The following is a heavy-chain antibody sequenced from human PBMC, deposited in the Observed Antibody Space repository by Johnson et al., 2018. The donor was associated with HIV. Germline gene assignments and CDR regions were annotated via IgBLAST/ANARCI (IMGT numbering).Heavy chain of an antibody. CDR1: GFTFSSYA. CDR3: VRDPGAPAGGAFDI. J-gene: IGHJ3*02. D-gene: IGHD6-13*01. CDR2: ISGNGAST. Sequence: VQVVESGGGLVQPGGSLRLSCAASGFTFSSYAMHWVRQTPGKGLEYVSAISGNGASTYYANSVKGRFTISRDNSKSTLYLQMGSLRAEDMAVYYCVRDPGAPAGGAFDIWGQGTVVTVSS. V-gene: IGHV3-64*01.